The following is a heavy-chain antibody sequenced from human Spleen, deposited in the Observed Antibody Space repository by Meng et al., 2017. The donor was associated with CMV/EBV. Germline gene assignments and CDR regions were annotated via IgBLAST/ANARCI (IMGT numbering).Heavy chain of an antibody. J-gene: IGHJ4*02. D-gene: IGHD3-16*01. V-gene: IGHV3-74*01. CDR1: GFTFSSYW. Sequence: GGSLRLSCAASGFTFSSYWMHWVRQAPGKGLVWVSRINSDGSSTSYADSVKGRFTISRDNAKNTLYLQMNSLRAEDTAVYYYARARHFGGGDYWGQGTLVTVSS. CDR3: ARARHFGGGDY. CDR2: INSDGSST.